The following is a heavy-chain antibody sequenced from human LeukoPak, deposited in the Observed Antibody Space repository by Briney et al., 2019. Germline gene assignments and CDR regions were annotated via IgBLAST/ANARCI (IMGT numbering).Heavy chain of an antibody. CDR3: ARAPSREISPYYYDSSGQPFDY. D-gene: IGHD3-22*01. CDR2: IYYSGST. J-gene: IGHJ4*02. Sequence: SETLSLTCTVSGGSISSSSYYWGWIRQPPGKGLEWIGSIYYSGSTYYNPSLKGRVTISVDTSKNQFSLKLSSVTAADTAVYYCARAPSREISPYYYDSSGQPFDYWGQGTLVTVSS. V-gene: IGHV4-39*07. CDR1: GGSISSSSYY.